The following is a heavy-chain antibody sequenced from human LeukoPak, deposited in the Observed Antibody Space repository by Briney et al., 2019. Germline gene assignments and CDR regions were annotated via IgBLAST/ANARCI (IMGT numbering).Heavy chain of an antibody. CDR3: ARQGSSGWWNY. Sequence: SETLSLTCTVSGGSISSYYWSWIRQPPGKGLEWIGYIYYSGSTNYNPSPKSRVTISVDTSKNQFSLKLSSVTAADTAVYYCARQGSSGWWNYWGQGTLVTVSS. CDR2: IYYSGST. CDR1: GGSISSYY. V-gene: IGHV4-59*08. J-gene: IGHJ4*02. D-gene: IGHD6-19*01.